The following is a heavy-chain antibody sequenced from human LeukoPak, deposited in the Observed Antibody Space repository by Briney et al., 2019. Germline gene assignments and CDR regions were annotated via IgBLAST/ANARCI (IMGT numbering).Heavy chain of an antibody. CDR2: IYYTGTT. V-gene: IGHV4-61*08. J-gene: IGHJ2*01. CDR3: ARRGGLNRGYWYFDL. D-gene: IGHD3-16*01. CDR1: GGSISSGGYY. Sequence: SQTLSLTCTVSGGSISSGGYYWSRIRQPPGKGLEWIGYIYYTGTTTYNPSLKSRVTISVDTSKNQFSLNLSSVTAADTAVYYCARRGGLNRGYWYFDLWGRGTLVTVSS.